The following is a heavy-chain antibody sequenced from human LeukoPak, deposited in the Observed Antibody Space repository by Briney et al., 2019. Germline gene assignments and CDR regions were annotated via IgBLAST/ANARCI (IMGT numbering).Heavy chain of an antibody. CDR3: TTAVPYCSSTSCSLFDP. J-gene: IGHJ5*02. CDR2: ILRKTVGGTT. Sequence: PGGAPRLSSAPSGFTFSNAWMRTVPQTPGKGLWWVGRILRKTVGGTTNYAPPVKGRFTISRDDSKNTLYLQMNSLKTEDTAVYYCTTAVPYCSSTSCSLFDPWGQGTLVTVSS. V-gene: IGHV3-15*06. D-gene: IGHD2-2*01. CDR1: GFTFSNAW.